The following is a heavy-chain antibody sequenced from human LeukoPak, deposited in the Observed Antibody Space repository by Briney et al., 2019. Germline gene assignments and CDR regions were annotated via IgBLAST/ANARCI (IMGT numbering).Heavy chain of an antibody. D-gene: IGHD5-24*01. J-gene: IGHJ4*02. CDR2: IYYSGST. CDR3: ARVGDGYNLAYYFDY. V-gene: IGHV4-59*01. CDR1: NGSISNFY. Sequence: SETLSLTCNVSNGSISNFYWSWIRQSPGKGLEWIGNIYYSGSTKYNPSLKSRVTISVDTSKTQFSLRVNSVTAADTAVYYCARVGDGYNLAYYFDYWGQGTLVTVSS.